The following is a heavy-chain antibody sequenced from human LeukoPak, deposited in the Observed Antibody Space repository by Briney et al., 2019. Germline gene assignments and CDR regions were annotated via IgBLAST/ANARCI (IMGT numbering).Heavy chain of an antibody. CDR2: INPNSGGT. Sequence: GASVKVSCKASGYTFTGYYMHWVRQAPGHGLEWMGWINPNSGGTKYAQKIQGRVTMTRDTFISTAYMELSRLTSDDTAVYYCAIVSYDSTTFYFYFDYWGQGTLVTVSS. CDR3: AIVSYDSTTFYFYFDY. J-gene: IGHJ4*02. D-gene: IGHD2/OR15-2a*01. CDR1: GYTFTGYY. V-gene: IGHV1-2*02.